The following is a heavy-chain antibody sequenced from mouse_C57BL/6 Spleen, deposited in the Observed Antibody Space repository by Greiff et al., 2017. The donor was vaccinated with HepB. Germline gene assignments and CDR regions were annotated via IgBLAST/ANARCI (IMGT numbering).Heavy chain of an antibody. CDR1: GYSFTSYY. Sequence: VQLQQSGPELVKPGASVKISCKASGYSFTSYYIHWVKQRPGQGLEWIGWIYPGSGNTKYNEKFKGKATLTADTSSSTAYMQLSSLTSEDSAVYYCARWDYGSSRGYFDYWGQGTTLTVSS. CDR3: ARWDYGSSRGYFDY. CDR2: IYPGSGNT. V-gene: IGHV1-66*01. D-gene: IGHD1-1*01. J-gene: IGHJ2*01.